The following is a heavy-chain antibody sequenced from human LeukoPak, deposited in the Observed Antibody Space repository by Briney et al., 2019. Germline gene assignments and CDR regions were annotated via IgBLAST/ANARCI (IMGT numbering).Heavy chain of an antibody. V-gene: IGHV4-4*02. D-gene: IGHD3-22*01. CDR3: ATYLPESSGYRFEY. Sequence: SETLSLTCVVSGGSVNSNNWWSWVRQSPEKGLEWIGEIYHSGSTNYNPSLKSRITISLDKSKNQFSLNLYSVTAGDTAVYYCATYLPESSGYRFEYWGQGTLVTVSP. CDR2: IYHSGST. J-gene: IGHJ4*02. CDR1: GGSVNSNNW.